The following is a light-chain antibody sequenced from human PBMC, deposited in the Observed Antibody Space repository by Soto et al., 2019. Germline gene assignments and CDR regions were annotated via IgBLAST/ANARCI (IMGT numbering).Light chain of an antibody. CDR3: QQFNSYST. CDR1: QSISSW. J-gene: IGKJ1*01. CDR2: KAS. V-gene: IGKV1-5*03. Sequence: DIQMTQSPSTLSASVGDRVTITCRASQSISSWLAWYQQKPGKAPKLLIYKASSLQSGVPSRFSGSGSGTEFTLTISILQPDDFATYYCQQFNSYSTFGQGTKGEIK.